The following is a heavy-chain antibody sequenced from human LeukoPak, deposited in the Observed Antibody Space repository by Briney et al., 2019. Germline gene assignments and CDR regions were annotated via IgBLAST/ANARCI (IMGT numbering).Heavy chain of an antibody. V-gene: IGHV3-21*01. D-gene: IGHD2-2*01. CDR2: ISSTSAHV. CDR1: GFSFSTYS. J-gene: IGHJ1*01. Sequence: GGSLRLSCAASGFSFSTYSMTWVRQAPGKGPEWVSSISSTSAHVYYADSVRGRFTISRDNAKNSLYLQMNSLRAEDTAVYYCATYSSSNGREFQYWGQGTLVTVSS. CDR3: ATYSSSNGREFQY.